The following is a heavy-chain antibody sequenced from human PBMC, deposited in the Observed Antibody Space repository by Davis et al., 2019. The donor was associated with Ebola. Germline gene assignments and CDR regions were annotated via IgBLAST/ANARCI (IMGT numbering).Heavy chain of an antibody. CDR2: IYYSGST. Sequence: SETLSLTCTVSGGSISSYYWTWIRQPPGKGLEWIGYIYYSGSTNYNPSLKSRVTISVDTSKNQFSLKLSSVTAADTAVYYCARTLSTVNWFDPWGQGTLVTVSS. D-gene: IGHD2-2*01. V-gene: IGHV4-59*01. CDR3: ARTLSTVNWFDP. J-gene: IGHJ5*02. CDR1: GGSISSYY.